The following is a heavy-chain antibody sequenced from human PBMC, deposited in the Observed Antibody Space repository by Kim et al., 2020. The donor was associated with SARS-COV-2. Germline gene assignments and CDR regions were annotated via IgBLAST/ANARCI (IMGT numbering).Heavy chain of an antibody. Sequence: VKGRFTIARDNAKNSLYLQMNSLGAEDTAVYYCARGSGYSSSWYRGYFDYWGQGTLVTVSS. V-gene: IGHV3-11*06. CDR3: ARGSGYSSSWYRGYFDY. J-gene: IGHJ4*02. D-gene: IGHD6-13*01.